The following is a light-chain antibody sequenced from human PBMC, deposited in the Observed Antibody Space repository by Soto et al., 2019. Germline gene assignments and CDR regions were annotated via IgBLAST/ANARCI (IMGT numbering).Light chain of an antibody. CDR2: GAS. J-gene: IGKJ1*01. CDR1: QNIGTY. CDR3: QQSYSTPRT. Sequence: DIQMTQSPSSLSASVGDRVTITCRASQNIGTYLNRYQHKSGQAPKVLIYGASSLQLGVSSRFAGSGSGTEFTLTISSLDPEDVGTYYCQQSYSTPRTCGQGTKVEI. V-gene: IGKV1-39*01.